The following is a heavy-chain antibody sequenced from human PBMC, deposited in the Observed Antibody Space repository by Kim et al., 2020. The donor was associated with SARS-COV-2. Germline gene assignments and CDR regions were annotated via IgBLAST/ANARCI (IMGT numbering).Heavy chain of an antibody. Sequence: NPSLKRRVTISVDTSKNQFSLKRSSVTAADTAVYYCARAPSPDDYGDYGTLDYWGQGTLVTVSS. V-gene: IGHV4-31*02. D-gene: IGHD4-17*01. J-gene: IGHJ4*02. CDR3: ARAPSPDDYGDYGTLDY.